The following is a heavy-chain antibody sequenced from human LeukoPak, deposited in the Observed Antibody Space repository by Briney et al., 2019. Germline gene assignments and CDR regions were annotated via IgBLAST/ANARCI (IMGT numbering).Heavy chain of an antibody. CDR2: IYSGGST. J-gene: IGHJ6*02. D-gene: IGHD1-14*01. CDR1: GFTVSSNY. V-gene: IGHV3-66*01. CDR3: ASSVNRNYYYGMDV. Sequence: GGSLRLSCAASGFTVSSNYMSWVRQAPGKGLEWVSVIYSGGSTYYADSVKGRFTISRDNSKNMLYLQMNSLRAEDTAVYYCASSVNRNYYYGMDVWGQGTTVTVSS.